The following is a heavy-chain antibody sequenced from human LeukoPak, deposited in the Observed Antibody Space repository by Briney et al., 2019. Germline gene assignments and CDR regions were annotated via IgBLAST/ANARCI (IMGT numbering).Heavy chain of an antibody. V-gene: IGHV3-74*01. CDR1: GFTFSNYW. Sequence: GGSLRLSCAGSGFTFSNYWMHWVRQAPGKGLVWVSRMNPDGRTTNYADSVKGRFTISRDNSRDTMYLQMNSVRVEDTALYFCARHSRGWYSAPWSFDYWGQGTLVTVSS. J-gene: IGHJ4*02. CDR3: ARHSRGWYSAPWSFDY. D-gene: IGHD6-19*01. CDR2: MNPDGRTT.